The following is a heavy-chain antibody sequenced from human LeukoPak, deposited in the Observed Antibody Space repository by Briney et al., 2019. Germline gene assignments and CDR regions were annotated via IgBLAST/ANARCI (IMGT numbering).Heavy chain of an antibody. V-gene: IGHV3-23*01. Sequence: PGGSLRLSCAASGFTFSSYAMSWVRQAPGKGLEWVSAISGSGGSTYYADSVKGRFTISRDNSKNTLYLQMNSLRAEDTAVYYCAKEWWYYDGSGYGFDPWGQGTLVTVSS. CDR2: ISGSGGST. CDR1: GFTFSSYA. CDR3: AKEWWYYDGSGYGFDP. J-gene: IGHJ5*02. D-gene: IGHD3-22*01.